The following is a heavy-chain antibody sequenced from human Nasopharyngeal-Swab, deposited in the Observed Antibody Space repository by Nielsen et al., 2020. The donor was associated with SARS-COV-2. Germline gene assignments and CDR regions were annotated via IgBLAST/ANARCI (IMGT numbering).Heavy chain of an antibody. CDR2: ISSSSSYI. D-gene: IGHD1-26*01. Sequence: GESLKISCAASGFTFSSYSMNWVRQAPGKGLEWVSSISSSSSYIYCADSVKGRFTISRDNAKNSLYLQMNSLRAEDTAVYYCARSKHSGSYYYGMDVWGQGTTVTVSS. CDR3: ARSKHSGSYYYGMDV. J-gene: IGHJ6*02. V-gene: IGHV3-21*01. CDR1: GFTFSSYS.